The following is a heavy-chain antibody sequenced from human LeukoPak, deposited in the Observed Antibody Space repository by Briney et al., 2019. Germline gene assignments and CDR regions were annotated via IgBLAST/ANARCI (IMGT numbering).Heavy chain of an antibody. Sequence: SSETLSLTCTVSGGSISSSNYYWGGIRQPPGKGLEWIGSIYYSGSTYYNPSLNSRVTISVDTSKNQFSLKLSSVTAADTAVYYCARGMRHFDYWGQGTLVTVSS. CDR1: GGSISSSNYY. V-gene: IGHV4-39*01. CDR2: IYYSGST. J-gene: IGHJ4*02. CDR3: ARGMRHFDY.